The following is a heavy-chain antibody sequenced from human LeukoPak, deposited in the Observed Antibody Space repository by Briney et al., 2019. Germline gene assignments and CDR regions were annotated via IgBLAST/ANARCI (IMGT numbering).Heavy chain of an antibody. V-gene: IGHV3-23*01. CDR2: ISGSGGST. Sequence: GGSLRLSCAASAFTFSSYAMSWVRQAPGKGLEWVSAISGSGGSTYYADSVKGRFTISRDNSKNTLYLQMNSLRAEDTAVYYCAKVQGRYCSGGSCLNDYWGQGTLVTVSS. D-gene: IGHD2-15*01. CDR1: AFTFSSYA. CDR3: AKVQGRYCSGGSCLNDY. J-gene: IGHJ4*02.